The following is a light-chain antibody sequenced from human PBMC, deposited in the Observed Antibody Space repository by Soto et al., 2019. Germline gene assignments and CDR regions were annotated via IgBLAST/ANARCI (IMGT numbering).Light chain of an antibody. CDR2: EGN. V-gene: IGLV2-23*01. Sequence: SARTQHASVPGSPGQSITISCTGTSRDIGSYNLVSWYQQYPGKAPKLMIYEGNKRPSGVSNRFSASKSGHTASLTITGLQAEDEGDYYCCSYAGFSAGVFGSGTKVTVL. CDR1: SRDIGSYNL. CDR3: CSYAGFSAGV. J-gene: IGLJ1*01.